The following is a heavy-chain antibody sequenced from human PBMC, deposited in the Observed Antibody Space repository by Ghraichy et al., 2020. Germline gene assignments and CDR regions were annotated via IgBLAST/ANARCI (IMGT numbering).Heavy chain of an antibody. CDR3: ARDFIVAYYYYGMDV. CDR1: GFTFSSYS. J-gene: IGHJ6*02. CDR2: ISSSSSTI. Sequence: GALRLSCAASGFTFSSYSMNWVRQAPGKGLEWVSYISSSSSTIYYADSVKGRFTISRDNAKNSLYLQMNSLRDEDTAVYYCARDFIVAYYYYGMDVWGQGTTVTVSS. V-gene: IGHV3-48*02. D-gene: IGHD2-15*01.